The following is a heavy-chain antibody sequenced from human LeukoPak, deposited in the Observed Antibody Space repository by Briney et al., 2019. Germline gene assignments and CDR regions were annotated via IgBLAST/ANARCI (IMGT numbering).Heavy chain of an antibody. CDR1: GFSFSSYW. CDR3: ARHGGSGAFDI. V-gene: IGHV3-7*01. J-gene: IGHJ3*02. D-gene: IGHD2-15*01. CDR2: IKEDGSKK. Sequence: PGGSLRLSCAGFGFSFSSYWMSWVRQAPGKGLEWVANIKEDGSKKYYVDSVKGRFTISRDNAKNSLYLQMNSLRAEDTAVYYCARHGGSGAFDIWGQGTMVTVSS.